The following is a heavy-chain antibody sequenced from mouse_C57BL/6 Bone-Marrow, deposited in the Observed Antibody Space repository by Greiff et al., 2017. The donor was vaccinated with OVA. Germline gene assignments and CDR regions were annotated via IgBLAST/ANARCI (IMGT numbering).Heavy chain of an antibody. CDR2: IRTGGGT. CDR3: SRIYYCSWDWFAY. Sequence: VKLMESGPGLVAPSQSLSLTCTVSGFSLTSYAISWVRQPPGKGLEWLGVIRTGGGTNYNSALEYRLSTSKDNYKSQNFLILNSLQTYDTARYYCSRIYYCSWDWFAYWGQGTLVTVSA. D-gene: IGHD2-1*01. V-gene: IGHV2-9-1*01. CDR1: GFSLTSYA. J-gene: IGHJ3*01.